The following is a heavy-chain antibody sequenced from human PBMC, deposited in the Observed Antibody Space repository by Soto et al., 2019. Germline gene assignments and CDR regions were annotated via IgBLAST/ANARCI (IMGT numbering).Heavy chain of an antibody. CDR2: VYFDGTT. CDR3: ARHGSS. V-gene: IGHV4-39*01. J-gene: IGHJ5*02. CDR1: GVSIINTSYY. Sequence: PSETLSLTCNVSGVSIINTSYYWGWIRQPPGKGLELIGTVYFDGTTFYNPSLKSRLIISVDTSKNQFSLSLTSVTSADTAFYYCARHGSSWGQGTLVTVSS.